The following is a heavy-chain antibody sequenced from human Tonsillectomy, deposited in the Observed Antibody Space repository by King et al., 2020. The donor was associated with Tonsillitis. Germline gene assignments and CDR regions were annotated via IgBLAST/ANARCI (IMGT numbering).Heavy chain of an antibody. CDR1: GFTFSSYA. J-gene: IGHJ3*02. V-gene: IGHV3-23*04. Sequence: VQLVESGGGLVQPGGSLRLSCAASGFTFSSYAMSWVRQAPGKGLEWVSAISGSGGSTYYADSVKGRFTISRDNSKNTLYLQMNSLRAEDTAVYYCAKDSFSDDTMIVVVIVLGDAFDIWGQGKLVTVSS. CDR3: AKDSFSDDTMIVVVIVLGDAFDI. D-gene: IGHD3-22*01. CDR2: ISGSGGST.